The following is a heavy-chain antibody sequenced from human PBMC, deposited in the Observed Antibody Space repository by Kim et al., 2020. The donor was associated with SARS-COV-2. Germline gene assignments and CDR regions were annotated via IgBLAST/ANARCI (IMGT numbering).Heavy chain of an antibody. V-gene: IGHV3-23*01. Sequence: RTSYADSVKGRCTISKDNSKSTLYLQMDSLRADDSAVYFCLGGVSYYWDYWGQGALVTVSS. CDR2: RT. J-gene: IGHJ4*02. D-gene: IGHD3-16*01. CDR3: LGGVSYYWDY.